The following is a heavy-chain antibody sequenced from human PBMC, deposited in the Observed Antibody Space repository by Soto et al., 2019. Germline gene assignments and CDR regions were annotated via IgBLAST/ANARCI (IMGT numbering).Heavy chain of an antibody. Sequence: QVQLVESGGGVVQPGRSLRLSRAASGFTFSSYGMHWVREAPGKGLEWVAVIWYDGSNKYYADSVKGRFTISRDNSKNTLYLQMNSLRAEDTAVYYCASLIAAAGTGFDYWGQGTLVTVSS. V-gene: IGHV3-33*01. CDR1: GFTFSSYG. CDR3: ASLIAAAGTGFDY. J-gene: IGHJ4*02. D-gene: IGHD6-13*01. CDR2: IWYDGSNK.